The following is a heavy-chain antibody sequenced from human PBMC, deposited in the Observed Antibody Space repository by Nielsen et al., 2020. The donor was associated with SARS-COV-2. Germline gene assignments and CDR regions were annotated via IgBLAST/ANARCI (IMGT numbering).Heavy chain of an antibody. Sequence: GESLKISCAASGFTFSSYAMSWVRQAPGKGLEWVSAISGSGGSTYYADSVKGRFTISRDNSKNTLYLQMNSLRAGDTAVYYCAKAVLGDYLGQGTLVTVSS. V-gene: IGHV3-23*01. CDR3: AKAVLGDY. J-gene: IGHJ4*02. CDR1: GFTFSSYA. CDR2: ISGSGGST.